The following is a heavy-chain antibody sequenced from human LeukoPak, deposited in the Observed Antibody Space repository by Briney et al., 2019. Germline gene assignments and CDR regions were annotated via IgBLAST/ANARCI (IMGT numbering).Heavy chain of an antibody. Sequence: GASVKVSCMASGYAFTGYYIHWVRQAPGQGLEWMGWINPNSGGTNYAQKLQGRVTMTTDTSTSTAYMELRSLRSDDTAVYYCARAWAVADHFDYWGQGTLVTVSS. J-gene: IGHJ4*02. CDR1: GYAFTGYY. CDR3: ARAWAVADHFDY. V-gene: IGHV1-2*02. CDR2: INPNSGGT. D-gene: IGHD6-19*01.